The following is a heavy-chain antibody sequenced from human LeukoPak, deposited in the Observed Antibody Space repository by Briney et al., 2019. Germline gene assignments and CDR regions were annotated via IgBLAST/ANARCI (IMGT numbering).Heavy chain of an antibody. CDR1: GGSISSYY. V-gene: IGHV4-59*12. J-gene: IGHJ4*02. CDR3: ARRPHSYYYGSGSYYYFDY. CDR2: IYYSGST. Sequence: PSETLSLTCTVSGGSISSYYWSWIRQPPGKGLEWIGYIYYSGSTNYNPSLKSRVTISVDTSKNQFSLKLSSVTAADTAVYYCARRPHSYYYGSGSYYYFDYWGQGTLVTVSS. D-gene: IGHD3-10*01.